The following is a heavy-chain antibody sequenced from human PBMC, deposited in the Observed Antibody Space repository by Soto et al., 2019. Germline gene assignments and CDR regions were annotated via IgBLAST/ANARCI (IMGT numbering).Heavy chain of an antibody. CDR2: IFYSGST. CDR3: AKDRIYFDWLLSFDY. D-gene: IGHD3-9*01. J-gene: IGHJ4*02. Sequence: TSETLSLTCTVSGGTIRSSSYYWVWIRQPPGKGLEWIGSIFYSGSTYYNPSLKSRVTISVDTSKNQFSLKLSSVTPADTALYYCAKDRIYFDWLLSFDYWGQGTLVTVSS. V-gene: IGHV4-39*02. CDR1: GGTIRSSSYY.